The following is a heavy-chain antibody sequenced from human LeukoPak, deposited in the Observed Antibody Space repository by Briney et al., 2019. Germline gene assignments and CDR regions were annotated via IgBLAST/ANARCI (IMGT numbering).Heavy chain of an antibody. CDR3: ARPTSQWELRRSAFDY. D-gene: IGHD1-26*01. V-gene: IGHV3-9*01. CDR2: ISWDSGSI. CDR1: GFTFDDYA. Sequence: GGSLRLSCAASGFTFDDYAMHWVRQAPGKGLEWVSGISWDSGSIGYADSVKGRFTISRDNSKNTLYLQMNSLRAEDTAVYYCARPTSQWELRRSAFDYWGQGTLVTVSS. J-gene: IGHJ4*02.